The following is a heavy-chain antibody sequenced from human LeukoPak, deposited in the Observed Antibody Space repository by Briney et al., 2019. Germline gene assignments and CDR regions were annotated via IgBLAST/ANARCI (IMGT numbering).Heavy chain of an antibody. Sequence: ASVKVSCKASGGTFSSYAISWVRQAPGQGLEWMGGIIPIFGTANYAQKFQGRVTITADESTSTAYMELSSLRSEDTAVYYCARGYCSGGSCYSDLLVYFDYWGRGTLVTVSS. CDR3: ARGYCSGGSCYSDLLVYFDY. D-gene: IGHD2-15*01. V-gene: IGHV1-69*13. CDR1: GGTFSSYA. J-gene: IGHJ4*02. CDR2: IIPIFGTA.